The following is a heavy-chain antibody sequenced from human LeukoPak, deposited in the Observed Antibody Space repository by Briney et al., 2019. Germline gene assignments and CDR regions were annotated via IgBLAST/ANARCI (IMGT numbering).Heavy chain of an antibody. J-gene: IGHJ6*03. Sequence: GESLKISCKGSGYSFTSYWIGWVRQMPGKGLEWMGIIYPGDSDTRYSPSFQGQVTISADKSISTAYLQWSSLKASDTAMYYSARLIGPTHLRYYYYYMDVWGKGTTVTVSS. D-gene: IGHD3-3*02. CDR1: GYSFTSYW. V-gene: IGHV5-51*01. CDR3: ARLIGPTHLRYYYYYMDV. CDR2: IYPGDSDT.